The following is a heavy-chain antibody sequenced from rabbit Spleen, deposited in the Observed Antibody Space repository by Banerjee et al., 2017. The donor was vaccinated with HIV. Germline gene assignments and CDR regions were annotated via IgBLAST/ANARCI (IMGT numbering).Heavy chain of an antibody. CDR2: IDPVFGST. J-gene: IGHJ6*01. Sequence: HLKESGGGLVQPGGSLKLSCTASGFTLSSYYMNWVRQAPGKGLEWIGYIDPVFGSTYYASWVNGRFTISSHNAQNTLYLQMTSLTAADTATYFCASGSYYSSGWGFDGLFLWGPGTIVTVS. V-gene: IGHV1S7*01. CDR3: ASGSYYSSGWGFDGLFL. CDR1: GFTLSSYY. D-gene: IGHD4-1*01.